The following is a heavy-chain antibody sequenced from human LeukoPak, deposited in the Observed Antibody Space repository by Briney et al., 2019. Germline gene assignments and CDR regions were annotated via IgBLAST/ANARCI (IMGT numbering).Heavy chain of an antibody. J-gene: IGHJ6*02. D-gene: IGHD2-15*01. V-gene: IGHV3-33*01. CDR2: IWYDGSNK. Sequence: GGSLRLSCAASGFTFSSYGMHWVRQAPGKGLEWVAVIWYDGSNKYYADSVKGRFTISRDNSKNTLYLQMNSLRAEDTAVYYCARDSGHYYYYGMDVWGQGTTVTVSS. CDR3: ARDSGHYYYYGMDV. CDR1: GFTFSSYG.